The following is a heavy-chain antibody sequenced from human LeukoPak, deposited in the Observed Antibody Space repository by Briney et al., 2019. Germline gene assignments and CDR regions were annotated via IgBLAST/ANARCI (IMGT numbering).Heavy chain of an antibody. CDR3: ASFGAVGGYYFDY. Sequence: ASVKVSCKASGYTFTSSGICWVRQAPGQGLEWMGWISAYNGNTNYALKLQGRVTMTTDTSTSTAYMELRSLRSDDTAVYYCASFGAVGGYYFDYWGQGTLVTVSS. CDR2: ISAYNGNT. V-gene: IGHV1-18*01. CDR1: GYTFTSSG. J-gene: IGHJ4*02. D-gene: IGHD6-19*01.